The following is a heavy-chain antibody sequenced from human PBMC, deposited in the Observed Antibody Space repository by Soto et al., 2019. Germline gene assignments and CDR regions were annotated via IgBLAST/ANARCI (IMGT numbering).Heavy chain of an antibody. CDR1: GYSFTSLD. J-gene: IGHJ4*02. CDR2: MEPSTGTT. D-gene: IGHD1-26*01. Sequence: GASVKVSCKASGYSFTSLDINWVRQTAGQGLEWMGWMEPSTGTTGYAQKFQGGVTMTRDTSINTAYMELTTLTSDDTAFYYCARGVSAGVDYWGQGTLVTVSS. CDR3: ARGVSAGVDY. V-gene: IGHV1-8*01.